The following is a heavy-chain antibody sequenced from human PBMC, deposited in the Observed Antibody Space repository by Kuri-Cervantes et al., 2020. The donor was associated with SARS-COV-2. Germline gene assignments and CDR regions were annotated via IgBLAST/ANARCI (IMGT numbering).Heavy chain of an antibody. CDR2: INPSGGST. CDR3: ARGDCSSTSCLIYDAYGMDV. Sequence: ASVKVSCKASGHTFTSYYMHWVRQAPGQGLEWMGIINPSGGSTSYAQKFQGRVTMTRDTSTSTVYMELSSLRSEDTAVYYCARGDCSSTSCLIYDAYGMDVWGQGTTVTVSS. D-gene: IGHD2-2*01. V-gene: IGHV1-46*01. J-gene: IGHJ6*02. CDR1: GHTFTSYY.